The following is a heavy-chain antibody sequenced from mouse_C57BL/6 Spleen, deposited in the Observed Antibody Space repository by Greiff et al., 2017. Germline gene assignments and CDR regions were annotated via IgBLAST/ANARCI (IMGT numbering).Heavy chain of an antibody. CDR3: ARTSNYGAMDY. CDR1: GYSFTSYY. CDR2: IYPGSGNT. J-gene: IGHJ4*01. Sequence: QVQLQQSGPELVKPGASVKISCKASGYSFTSYYIHWVKQRPGQGLEWIGWIYPGSGNTKYNEKFKGKATLTADTSSSTAYMQLSSLTSEDSAVYYCARTSNYGAMDYWGQGTSVTVSS. D-gene: IGHD2-5*01. V-gene: IGHV1-66*01.